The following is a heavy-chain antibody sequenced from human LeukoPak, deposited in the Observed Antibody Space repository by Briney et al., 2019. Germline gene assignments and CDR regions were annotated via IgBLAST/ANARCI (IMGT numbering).Heavy chain of an antibody. V-gene: IGHV4-59*01. J-gene: IGHJ6*02. D-gene: IGHD4-23*01. CDR3: ARVTTVVTSYYGMDV. CDR1: GGSISSYY. Sequence: PSETLSLTCTVSGGSISSYYWSWIRQPPGKGLEWIGYIYYSGSTNYNPSLKSRVTISVDTSKNQFSLKLSSVTAADTAVYYCARVTTVVTSYYGMDVWGQGTTVTVSS. CDR2: IYYSGST.